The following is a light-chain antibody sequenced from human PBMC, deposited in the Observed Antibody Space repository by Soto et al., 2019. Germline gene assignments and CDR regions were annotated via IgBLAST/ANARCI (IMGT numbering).Light chain of an antibody. CDR1: QSVSRN. J-gene: IGKJ1*01. CDR3: QQYGSSPRT. Sequence: EIVMTQSPSTLSVSPGERATISCRASQSVSRNLAWYQQKHGQAPRLLIYGASTRATGIPARFSGSGSGTDYTLTITNLEPEDFVVYYCQQYGSSPRTFGLGTKVDIK. V-gene: IGKV3-15*01. CDR2: GAS.